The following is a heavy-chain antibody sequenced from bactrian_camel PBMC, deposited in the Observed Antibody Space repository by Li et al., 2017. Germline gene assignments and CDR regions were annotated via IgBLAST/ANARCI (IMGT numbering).Heavy chain of an antibody. CDR3: TTESGASGLAYAPAQASAQ. V-gene: IGHV3-2*01. CDR1: GFTFSTYH. CDR2: IYSDSSET. J-gene: IGHJ4*01. Sequence: HVQLVESGGGLVQPGGSLRLSCAASGFTFSTYHMSWVRQAPGKGLEGVSSIYSDSSETYYADSVKGRFTISRDNAENTVYLQMNSLKSDDTGLYYCTTESGASGLAYAPAQASAQWGQGTQITVS. D-gene: IGHD3*01.